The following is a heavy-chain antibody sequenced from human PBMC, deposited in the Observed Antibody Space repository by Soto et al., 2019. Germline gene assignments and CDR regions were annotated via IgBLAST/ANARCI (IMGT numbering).Heavy chain of an antibody. V-gene: IGHV4-59*01. D-gene: IGHD6-13*01. CDR2: IYYSGST. J-gene: IGHJ4*02. CDR3: AREGRDLAAAGEFDY. Sequence: SSETLSLTCTVSGGSISSYYWSWIRQPPGKGLEWIGYIYYSGSTNYNPSLKSRVTISVDTSKNQFSLKLSSVTAADTAVYYCAREGRDLAAAGEFDYWGQGTLVTVSS. CDR1: GGSISSYY.